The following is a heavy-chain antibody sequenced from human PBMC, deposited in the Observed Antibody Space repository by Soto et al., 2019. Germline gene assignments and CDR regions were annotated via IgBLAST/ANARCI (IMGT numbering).Heavy chain of an antibody. V-gene: IGHV3-72*01. D-gene: IGHD3-22*01. CDR3: AREGSSSGPDYEY. J-gene: IGHJ4*02. Sequence: EVQLVESGGGLVQPGGSLRLSCAASGFSFSDYYINWVRQAPGKGLEWVGRTRNKASSYTTDYAAFVKGRFTITRDDSKNLIYLQINSLNTEDTVVYYCAREGSSSGPDYEYWGQGTLVTVSS. CDR1: GFSFSDYY. CDR2: TRNKASSYTT.